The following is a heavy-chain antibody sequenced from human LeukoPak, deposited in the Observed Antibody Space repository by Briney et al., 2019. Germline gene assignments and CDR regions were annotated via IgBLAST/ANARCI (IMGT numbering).Heavy chain of an antibody. CDR2: IYYSGST. D-gene: IGHD4-11*01. V-gene: IGHV4-39*07. Sequence: SETLSLTCTVSGGSISSSSYYWGWIRQPPGKGLEWIGSIYYSGSTYYNPSLKSRVTISVDTSKNQFSLKLSSVTAADTAVYYCARRARLGRRYYFDYWGQGTLVTVSS. CDR1: GGSISSSSYY. CDR3: ARRARLGRRYYFDY. J-gene: IGHJ4*02.